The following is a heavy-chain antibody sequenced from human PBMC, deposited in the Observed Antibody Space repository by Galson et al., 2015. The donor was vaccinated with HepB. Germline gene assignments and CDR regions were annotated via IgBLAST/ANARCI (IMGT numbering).Heavy chain of an antibody. D-gene: IGHD6-13*01. Sequence: SLRLSCAASGFTFSNYGMHWVRQAPGKGLEWVAVISYDGSNKYYADSVKGRFTISRDNSKNTRYLQMNSLRAEDTALYYCAKDPYLYSALAGTMAGFDYCGQGTLVTVSS. CDR2: ISYDGSNK. CDR3: AKDPYLYSALAGTMAGFDY. CDR1: GFTFSNYG. J-gene: IGHJ4*02. V-gene: IGHV3-30*18.